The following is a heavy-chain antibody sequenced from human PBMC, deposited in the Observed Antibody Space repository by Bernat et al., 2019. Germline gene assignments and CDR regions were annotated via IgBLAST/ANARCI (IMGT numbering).Heavy chain of an antibody. CDR1: GFTFSSYW. D-gene: IGHD3-22*01. J-gene: IGHJ2*01. CDR3: ARVITGVRWYFDL. V-gene: IGHV3-7*01. Sequence: EVQLVESGGGLVQPGGSLRLSCAASGFTFSSYWMSWVRQAPGKGLEWVANIKQDGSEKYYWDSVEGRFTISRDNAKNSLYLQMNSLRAGDTAVYYCARVITGVRWYFDLWGRGTLVTVSS. CDR2: IKQDGSEK.